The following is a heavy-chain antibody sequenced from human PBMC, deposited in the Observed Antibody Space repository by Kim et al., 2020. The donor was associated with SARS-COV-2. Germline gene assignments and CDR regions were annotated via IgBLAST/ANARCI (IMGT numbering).Heavy chain of an antibody. D-gene: IGHD5-18*01. CDR3: ARGIVDTAMVNFDY. Sequence: ADSVKGRFTISRDNAKNSLYLQMNSLRAEDTAVYYCARGIVDTAMVNFDYWGQGTLVTVSS. V-gene: IGHV3-21*01. J-gene: IGHJ4*02.